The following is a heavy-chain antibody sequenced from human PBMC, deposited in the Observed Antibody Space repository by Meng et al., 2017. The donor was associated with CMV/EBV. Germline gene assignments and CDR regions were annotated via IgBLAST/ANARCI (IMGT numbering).Heavy chain of an antibody. CDR2: TYYRSQWYN. CDR1: GDSVSSNSAV. Sequence: TLSLISAISGDSVSSNSAVWNWIRQSPSRGLEWLGRTYYRSQWYNDYAVSVKSRITINPDTSKNQFSLQLNSVTPEDTAVYYCARGPRSPTIFGVVIRNYYYGMDVWGQGTTVTVSS. D-gene: IGHD3-3*01. V-gene: IGHV6-1*01. CDR3: ARGPRSPTIFGVVIRNYYYGMDV. J-gene: IGHJ6*02.